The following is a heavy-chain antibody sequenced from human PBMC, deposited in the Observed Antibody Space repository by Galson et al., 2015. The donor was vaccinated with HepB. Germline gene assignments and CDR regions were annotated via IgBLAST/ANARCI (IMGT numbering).Heavy chain of an antibody. CDR3: ANSPLRFFRGGSWFDP. V-gene: IGHV4-34*01. J-gene: IGHJ5*02. D-gene: IGHD3-3*01. CDR1: GGSFSGYY. CDR2: INHSGST. Sequence: ETLSLTCAVYGGSFSGYYWSWIRQPPGKGLEWIGEINHSGSTNYNPSLKSRVTISVDTSKNQFSLKLSSVTAADTAVYYCANSPLRFFRGGSWFDPWGQGTLVTVSS.